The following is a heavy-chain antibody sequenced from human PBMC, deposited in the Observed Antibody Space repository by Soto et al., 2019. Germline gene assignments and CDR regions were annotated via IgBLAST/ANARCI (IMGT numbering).Heavy chain of an antibody. Sequence: QVQLQQWGAGLLKPSETLSLTCAVYGGSFSGYYWSWIRQPPGKGLEWIGEINHSGSTNYNPSLKSRVTISVDTSKNQFSLKLSSVTAADTAGDYCARGQVASAFDICGQGTMVTASS. CDR3: ARGQVASAFDI. D-gene: IGHD5-12*01. CDR1: GGSFSGYY. J-gene: IGHJ3*02. CDR2: INHSGST. V-gene: IGHV4-34*01.